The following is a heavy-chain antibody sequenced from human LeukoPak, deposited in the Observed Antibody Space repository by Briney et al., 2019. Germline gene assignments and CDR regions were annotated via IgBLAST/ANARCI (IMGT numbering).Heavy chain of an antibody. CDR1: GFTFSSYS. CDR3: ARDQGRAAPNHPYYCMDV. V-gene: IGHV3-21*01. J-gene: IGHJ6*02. D-gene: IGHD6-13*01. CDR2: ISSSSSYI. Sequence: GGSLRLSCAASGFTFSSYSMNWVRQAPGKGLEWVSSISSSSSYIYYADSVKGRFTISRDNAKNSLYLQMNSPIAQDRAVYYCARDQGRAAPNHPYYCMDVWGQGTTVTVSS.